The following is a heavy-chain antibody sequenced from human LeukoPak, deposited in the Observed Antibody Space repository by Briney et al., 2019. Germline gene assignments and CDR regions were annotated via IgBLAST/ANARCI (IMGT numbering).Heavy chain of an antibody. CDR1: GFTFRNNW. J-gene: IGHJ4*02. D-gene: IGHD5-18*01. CDR3: ARIVGYSNQFDY. Sequence: GGSLRLSCAASGFTFRNNWMHWVRQPPGKGLVWVSRINTDGTMTTSADSVRGRFTISRDNAKNTLYLQMNSLKGEDTAVYYCARIVGYSNQFDYWGQGTLVTVSS. CDR2: INTDGTMT. V-gene: IGHV3-74*01.